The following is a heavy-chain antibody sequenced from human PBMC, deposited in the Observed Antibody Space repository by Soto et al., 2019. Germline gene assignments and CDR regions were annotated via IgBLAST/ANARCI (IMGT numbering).Heavy chain of an antibody. CDR1: GGSFSGYY. CDR3: ARRYGGNFDY. CDR2: INHSGST. V-gene: IGHV4-34*01. J-gene: IGHJ4*02. D-gene: IGHD1-26*01. Sequence: PETLSLTCAVYGGSFSGYYWSWIRQPPGKGLEWIGEINHSGSTNYNPSLKSRVTISVDTSKNQFSLKLSSVTAADTAVYYCARRYGGNFDYWGQGTLVTVSS.